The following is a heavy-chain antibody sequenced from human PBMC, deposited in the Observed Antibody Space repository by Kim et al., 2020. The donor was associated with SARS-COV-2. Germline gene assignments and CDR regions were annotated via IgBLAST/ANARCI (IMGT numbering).Heavy chain of an antibody. J-gene: IGHJ4*02. D-gene: IGHD3-22*01. Sequence: PVKGRFTISRDDSKNTLYLQMNSLKTEDTAVYYCTTAMARSDSSGFLFDYWGQGTLVTVSS. V-gene: IGHV3-15*01. CDR3: TTAMARSDSSGFLFDY.